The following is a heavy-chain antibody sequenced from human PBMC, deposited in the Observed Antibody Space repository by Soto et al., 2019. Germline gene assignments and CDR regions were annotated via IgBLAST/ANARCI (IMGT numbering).Heavy chain of an antibody. CDR2: INAGNGNT. D-gene: IGHD3-22*01. CDR1: GYTFTSYA. V-gene: IGHV1-3*01. CDR3: ARGSGYYYWDDY. Sequence: ASVKVSCKASGYTFTSYAMHWVRQAPGQRLEWMGWINAGNGNTKYSQKFQGRVTITRDTSASTAYMELSSLRSEDTAVYYCARGSGYYYWDDYWSQGPLVTVSS. J-gene: IGHJ4*02.